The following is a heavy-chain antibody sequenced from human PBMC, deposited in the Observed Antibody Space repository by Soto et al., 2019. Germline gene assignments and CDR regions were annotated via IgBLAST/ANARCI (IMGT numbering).Heavy chain of an antibody. CDR3: ARTMIVVAAVFDY. Sequence: EVQLVESGGGLVKPGGSLRLSCAASGFTFSNAWMSWVRQAPGKGLEWVSYISSSGSTIYYADSVKGRFTISRDNAKNSLYLQMNSLRAEDTAVYYCARTMIVVAAVFDYWGQGTLVTVSS. J-gene: IGHJ4*02. V-gene: IGHV3-48*04. D-gene: IGHD3-22*01. CDR2: ISSSGSTI. CDR1: GFTFSNAW.